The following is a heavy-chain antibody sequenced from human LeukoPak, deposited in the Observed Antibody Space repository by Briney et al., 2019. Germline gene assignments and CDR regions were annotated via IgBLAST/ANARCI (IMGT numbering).Heavy chain of an antibody. V-gene: IGHV1-69*06. CDR1: GGTFSSYA. CDR2: IIPIFGTA. J-gene: IGHJ4*02. D-gene: IGHD5-12*01. Sequence: EASVKVSCTASGGTFSSYAISWVRQAPGQGLEWMGGIIPIFGTANYAQKFQGRVTITADKSTSTAYMELSSLRSEDTAVHYCARDVYSGYGTSYFDYWGQGTLVTVSS. CDR3: ARDVYSGYGTSYFDY.